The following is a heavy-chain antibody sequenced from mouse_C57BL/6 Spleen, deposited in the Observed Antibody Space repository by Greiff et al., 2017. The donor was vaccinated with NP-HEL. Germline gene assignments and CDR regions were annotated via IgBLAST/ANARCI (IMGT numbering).Heavy chain of an antibody. CDR2: INPYNGGT. V-gene: IGHV1-19*01. J-gene: IGHJ1*03. CDR3: APTVVAADWYFDV. Sequence: EVQLQQSGPVLVKPGASVKMSCKASGYTFTDYYMNWVKQSHGKSLEWIGVINPYNGGTSYNQKFKGKATWTVDKSSSTAYMELNSLTSEDSAVYYCAPTVVAADWYFDVWGTGTTVTVSS. D-gene: IGHD1-1*01. CDR1: GYTFTDYY.